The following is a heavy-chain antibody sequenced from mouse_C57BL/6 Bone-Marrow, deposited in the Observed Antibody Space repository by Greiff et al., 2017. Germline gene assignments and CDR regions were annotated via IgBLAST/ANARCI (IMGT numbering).Heavy chain of an antibody. V-gene: IGHV1-81*01. CDR1: GYTFTSYG. CDR2: IYPRSGST. J-gene: IGHJ4*01. D-gene: IGHD2-3*01. Sequence: QVQLQQSGAELARPGASVKLSCKASGYTFTSYGISWVKQRTGQGLEWIGEIYPRSGSTYYNEKFKGKATLTADKASITAYMELRSLTSEDSAVYFCARDGYYAMDYWGQGTSVTVAS. CDR3: ARDGYYAMDY.